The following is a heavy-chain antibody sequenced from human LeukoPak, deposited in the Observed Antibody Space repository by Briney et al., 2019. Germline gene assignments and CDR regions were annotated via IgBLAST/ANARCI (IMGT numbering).Heavy chain of an antibody. J-gene: IGHJ5*02. Sequence: SETLSLTCTVFGGSISSGVYYWSWIRQPPGKGLEWIGYIYYSGSTYYNPSLKSRVTISVDTSKNQFSLKLSSVTAADTAVYYCARGRYYGSGSYFDPWGQGTPVTVSS. CDR1: GGSISSGVYY. CDR2: IYYSGST. V-gene: IGHV4-30-4*01. D-gene: IGHD3-10*01. CDR3: ARGRYYGSGSYFDP.